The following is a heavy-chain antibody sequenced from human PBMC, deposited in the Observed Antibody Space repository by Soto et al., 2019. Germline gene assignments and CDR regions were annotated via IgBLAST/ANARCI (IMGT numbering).Heavy chain of an antibody. CDR3: ARESHHDDSSVSFDY. J-gene: IGHJ4*02. CDR1: GFTFSSYS. V-gene: IGHV3-48*01. D-gene: IGHD3-22*01. CDR2: ISSSSSTR. Sequence: GGSLRLSCAASGFTFSSYSMNWVRQAPGKGLEWVSYISSSSSTRTYADSVKGRFTIFRDNAKSSLYLQMSNLRAEDTALYYCARESHHDDSSVSFDYWGQGTLVTVSS.